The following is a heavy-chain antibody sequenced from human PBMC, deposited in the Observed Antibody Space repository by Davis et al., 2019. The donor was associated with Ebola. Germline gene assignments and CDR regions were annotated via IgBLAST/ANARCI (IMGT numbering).Heavy chain of an antibody. CDR3: ARGSRNMDV. CDR2: ISGSGDST. J-gene: IGHJ6*02. V-gene: IGHV3-23*01. CDR1: GFTFSNYG. Sequence: PGGSLRLSCAASGFTFSNYGMSWVRQAPGKGLEWVSGISGSGDSTYDAESAKGRFTISRDNSKNTLDLQMNSLRAEDTAVYYCARGSRNMDVWGQGTTVTVSS.